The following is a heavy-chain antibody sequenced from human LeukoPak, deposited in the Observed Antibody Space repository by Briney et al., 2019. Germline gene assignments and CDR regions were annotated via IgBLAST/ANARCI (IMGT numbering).Heavy chain of an antibody. CDR1: GFTFDNYA. J-gene: IGHJ4*02. Sequence: GRSLRLSCAASGFTFDNYAIHWVRQAPGKGLEWVSGISWNSGSIDYADSVKGRFTISRDNAKNSLYLQMNSLRAEDTALYYCAKGARIAAALFDYWGQGTLVTVSS. D-gene: IGHD6-13*01. CDR3: AKGARIAAALFDY. V-gene: IGHV3-9*01. CDR2: ISWNSGSI.